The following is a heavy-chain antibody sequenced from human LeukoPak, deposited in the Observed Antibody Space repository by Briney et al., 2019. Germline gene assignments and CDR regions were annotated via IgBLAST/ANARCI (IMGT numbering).Heavy chain of an antibody. CDR1: GFTFGSYA. CDR3: ATDIRQYYFDSSGY. V-gene: IGHV3-15*01. J-gene: IGHJ4*02. CDR2: IKSKTDGGTT. Sequence: GGSLRLSCAASGFTFGSYALNWVRQAPGKGLEWVGRIKSKTDGGTTDYAAPVKGRFTMSRDDSKNMLYLQMNSLKTEDTAVYYCATDIRQYYFDSSGYWGQGTLVTVSS. D-gene: IGHD3-22*01.